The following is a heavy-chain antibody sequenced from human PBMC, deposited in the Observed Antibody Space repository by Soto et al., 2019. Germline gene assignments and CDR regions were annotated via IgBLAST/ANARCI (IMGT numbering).Heavy chain of an antibody. CDR2: IRSRANNFAT. Sequence: LRLSCAASGFIFSGSAIHWVRQASGKGLEWVGRIRSRANNFATSSAASVKGRFTFSRDDSKNTAYLQMNTLKPEDTAVYYCARGQGAAIGDYYYHGMDVWGQGTTVTVS. CDR3: ARGQGAAIGDYYYHGMDV. J-gene: IGHJ6*02. CDR1: GFIFSGSA. D-gene: IGHD2-2*02. V-gene: IGHV3-73*01.